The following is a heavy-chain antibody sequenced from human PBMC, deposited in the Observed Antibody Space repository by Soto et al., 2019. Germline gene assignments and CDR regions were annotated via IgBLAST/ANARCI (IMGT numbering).Heavy chain of an antibody. J-gene: IGHJ4*02. CDR1: GVSISSSSYY. V-gene: IGHV4-39*01. Sequence: SETLSLTCTFSGVSISSSSYYWGWIRQPPGKGLEWIGSIYYSGSTYYNPSLKSRVTISVDTSKNQFSLKLSSVTAADTAVYYCARHMDNVLRYFDWLFFDYWGQGTLVTVSS. CDR2: IYYSGST. CDR3: ARHMDNVLRYFDWLFFDY. D-gene: IGHD3-9*01.